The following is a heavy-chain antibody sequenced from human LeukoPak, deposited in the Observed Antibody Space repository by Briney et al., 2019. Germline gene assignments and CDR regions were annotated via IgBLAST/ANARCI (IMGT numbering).Heavy chain of an antibody. D-gene: IGHD3-9*01. Sequence: GASVKVSCKASGYTFTSYYMHWVRQAPGQGLEWMGWISPNSGDTKYSQNFQGRVTMSWDTSISTAYMELNRLTSDDTAVYYCARDYDILTGYFSPPDYWGQGTLVTVSS. J-gene: IGHJ4*02. CDR1: GYTFTSYY. CDR2: ISPNSGDT. CDR3: ARDYDILTGYFSPPDY. V-gene: IGHV1-2*02.